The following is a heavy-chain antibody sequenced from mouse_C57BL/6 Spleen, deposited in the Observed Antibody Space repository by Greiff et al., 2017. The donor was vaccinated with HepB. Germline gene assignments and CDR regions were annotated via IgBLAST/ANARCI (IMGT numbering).Heavy chain of an antibody. CDR2: ISYDGSN. J-gene: IGHJ4*01. V-gene: IGHV3-6*01. D-gene: IGHD2-2*01. Sequence: EVKLQESGPGLVKPSQSLSLTCSVTGYSITSGYYWNWIRQFPGNKLEWMGYISYDGSNNYNPSLKNRISITRDTSKNQFFLKLNSVTTEDTATYYCARDEFSGYDGGYYAMDYWGQGTSVTVSS. CDR1: GYSITSGYY. CDR3: ARDEFSGYDGGYYAMDY.